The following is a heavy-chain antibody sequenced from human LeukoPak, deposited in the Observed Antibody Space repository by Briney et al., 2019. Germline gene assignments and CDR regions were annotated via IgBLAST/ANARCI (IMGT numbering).Heavy chain of an antibody. CDR3: ARDSAYYDILTGYPGEYYFGY. CDR1: GGSISSYY. J-gene: IGHJ4*02. V-gene: IGHV4-4*07. Sequence: SETLSLTCTVSGGSISSYYWSWIRQPAGKGLEWIGRIYTSGSTNYNPSLKSRVTMSVDTSKNQFSLKLSSVTAADTAVYYCARDSAYYDILTGYPGEYYFGYWGQGTLVTVSS. CDR2: IYTSGST. D-gene: IGHD3-9*01.